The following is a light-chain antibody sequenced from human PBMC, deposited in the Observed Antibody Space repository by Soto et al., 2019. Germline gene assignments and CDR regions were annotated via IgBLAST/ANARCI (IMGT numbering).Light chain of an antibody. V-gene: IGLV2-11*01. CDR2: DVS. CDR1: SSDFGGYNY. Sequence: QSVLTQPRSVSVSPGQSVTISCTGTSSDFGGYNYVSWYQQHPGKAPKLMIYDVSKRPSGVPDRFSGSKSGNTASLTISGLQAEDEADYYCCSYAGSYTHYVFGTGTKVTVL. CDR3: CSYAGSYTHYV. J-gene: IGLJ1*01.